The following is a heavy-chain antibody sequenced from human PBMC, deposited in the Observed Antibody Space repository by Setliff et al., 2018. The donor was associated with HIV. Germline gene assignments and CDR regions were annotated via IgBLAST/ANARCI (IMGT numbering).Heavy chain of an antibody. Sequence: GASVKVSCKASGYTFTSYYMHWVRQAPGQGLEWMGIINPSGGSTSYAQKFQGRVTMTRDTSTSTVYMELSSLRSEDTAVYYCARDGPALDIVVVPAASVLGHYYYYMDVWGKGTTVTVSS. V-gene: IGHV1-46*01. CDR1: GYTFTSYY. CDR3: ARDGPALDIVVVPAASVLGHYYYYMDV. D-gene: IGHD2-2*03. CDR2: INPSGGST. J-gene: IGHJ6*03.